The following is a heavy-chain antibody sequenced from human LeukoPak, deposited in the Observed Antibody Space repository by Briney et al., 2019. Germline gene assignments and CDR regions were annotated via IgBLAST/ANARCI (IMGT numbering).Heavy chain of an antibody. D-gene: IGHD3-10*01. CDR1: GFTFTNYA. Sequence: GGSLRLSCAASGFTFTNYAMAWVRQAPGKGLEWVSYISSSGSTTYYADSVKGRFTISRDNAKNSLYLQMNSLRAEDTAVHYCARGGGGDEIDYWGQGTLVTVSS. J-gene: IGHJ4*02. CDR3: ARGGGGDEIDY. V-gene: IGHV3-11*01. CDR2: ISSSGSTT.